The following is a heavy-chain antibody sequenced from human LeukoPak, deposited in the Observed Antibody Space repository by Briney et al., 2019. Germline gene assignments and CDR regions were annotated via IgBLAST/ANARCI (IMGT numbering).Heavy chain of an antibody. D-gene: IGHD2-2*01. CDR3: ARLKDQVVPAPGTSDAFDI. Sequence: SETLSLTCTVSGGSISGTDLYWGWIRQPPGKGLEWIGEINHSGSTNYNPSLKSRVTISVDTSKNQFSLTLSSVTAADTAVYYCARLKDQVVPAPGTSDAFDIWGQGTMVTVSS. CDR1: GGSISGTDLY. J-gene: IGHJ3*02. CDR2: INHSGST. V-gene: IGHV4-39*07.